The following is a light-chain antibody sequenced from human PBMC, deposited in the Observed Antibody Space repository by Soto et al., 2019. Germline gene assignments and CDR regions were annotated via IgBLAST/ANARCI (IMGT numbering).Light chain of an antibody. J-gene: IGLJ3*02. CDR3: GTWDSSLSAGV. CDR2: DNS. Sequence: QSVLTQPPSVSAAPGQKVPISCSGSGSNIGNKYVSWYQQLPGTAPKLLIYDNSQRPSGIPDRFSGSKSGTSATLGITGLQTGDEADYYCGTWDSSLSAGVFGGGTKLTVL. CDR1: GSNIGNKY. V-gene: IGLV1-51*01.